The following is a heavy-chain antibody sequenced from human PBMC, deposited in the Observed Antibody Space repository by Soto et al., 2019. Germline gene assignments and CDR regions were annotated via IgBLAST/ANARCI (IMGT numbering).Heavy chain of an antibody. CDR3: ARGITMVRGVITTYYYYYMDV. Sequence: ASVKVSCKASGDTFTSYDINWVRQATGQGLEWMGWMNPNSGNTGYAQKFQGRVTMTRNTSISTAYMELSSLRSEDTAVYYCARGITMVRGVITTYYYYYMDVWGKGTTVTVSS. CDR2: MNPNSGNT. V-gene: IGHV1-8*01. CDR1: GDTFTSYD. D-gene: IGHD3-10*01. J-gene: IGHJ6*03.